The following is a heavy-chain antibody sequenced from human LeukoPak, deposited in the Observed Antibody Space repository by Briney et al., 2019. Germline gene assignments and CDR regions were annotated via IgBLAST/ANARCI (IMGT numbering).Heavy chain of an antibody. CDR3: ARDKAVDSDSSGYYYNRGLDQ. J-gene: IGHJ4*02. D-gene: IGHD3-22*01. CDR1: GGSMNNYY. CDR2: IYATGST. Sequence: SETLSLTCSVSGGSMNNYYWNWIRQSADKGLGWIGRIYATGSTDHNPSLKSRVTLSLDTSQNHFSLILTSVTAADTAVYFCARDKAVDSDSSGYYYNRGLDQWGQGILVTVSS. V-gene: IGHV4-4*07.